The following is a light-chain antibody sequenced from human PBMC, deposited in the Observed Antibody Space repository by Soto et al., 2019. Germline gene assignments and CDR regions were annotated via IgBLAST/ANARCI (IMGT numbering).Light chain of an antibody. Sequence: EIVLTQSPGTLSLSPGERATLSCRASQSVSGSHLAWYQQKPGQAPRLLIYGASSRATGIPDRFSGSGSATDFTLTISRLEPEDFAVYYCQQNGSSPGLFSFGPGTKVDIK. CDR2: GAS. J-gene: IGKJ3*01. CDR3: QQNGSSPGLFS. V-gene: IGKV3-20*01. CDR1: QSVSGSH.